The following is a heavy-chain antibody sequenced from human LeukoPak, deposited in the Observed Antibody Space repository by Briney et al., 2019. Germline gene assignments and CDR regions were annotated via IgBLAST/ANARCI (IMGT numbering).Heavy chain of an antibody. CDR3: STASAGYFDD. Sequence: ASVTVSCKASGYAFTGYYMHWVRQASGQGLEWMGWINPNSGGTNYAQKFQGRVTMTSVNSISTAYLELSRLRSDATAVYSFSTASAGYFDDWGQGTLVTVSA. J-gene: IGHJ4*02. V-gene: IGHV1-2*02. CDR1: GYAFTGYY. CDR2: INPNSGGT.